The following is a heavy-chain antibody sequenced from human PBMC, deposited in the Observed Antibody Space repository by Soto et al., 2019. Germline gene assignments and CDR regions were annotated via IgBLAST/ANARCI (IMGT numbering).Heavy chain of an antibody. Sequence: SGPTLVNPTQTLTLTCTFSGFSLSSSGMSVGWFRQAPGKAPEWLSLVYWNDDKRYSPSLKSRLTISKDTSTNQLFLTMTNMDSVDTGTYYCAHMYYYDGSGYYPTSDYWGQGTLVPVSS. D-gene: IGHD3-22*01. J-gene: IGHJ4*02. CDR1: GFSLSSSGMS. CDR2: VYWNDDK. CDR3: AHMYYYDGSGYYPTSDY. V-gene: IGHV2-5*01.